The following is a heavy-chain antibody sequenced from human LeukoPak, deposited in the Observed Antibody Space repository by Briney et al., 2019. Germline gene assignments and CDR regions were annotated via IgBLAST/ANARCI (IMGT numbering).Heavy chain of an antibody. D-gene: IGHD6-19*01. J-gene: IGHJ3*02. V-gene: IGHV1-2*04. CDR2: INPNSGGT. CDR3: ARSSGWYLHAFDI. Sequence: ASVKVSCKASGYTFTGYYMHWVRQAPGQGLEWMGWINPNSGGTNYAQKFQGWVTMTRDTSISTAYMELSRLRSDDTAVYYCARSSGWYLHAFDIWGQGTMVTVSS. CDR1: GYTFTGYY.